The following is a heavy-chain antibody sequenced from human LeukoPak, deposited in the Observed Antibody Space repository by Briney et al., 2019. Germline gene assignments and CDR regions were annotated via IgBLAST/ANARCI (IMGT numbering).Heavy chain of an antibody. CDR2: IYYSGST. D-gene: IGHD3-22*01. J-gene: IGHJ4*02. V-gene: IGHV4-61*08. Sequence: SQTLSLTCAVSGGSISSGGYYWSWIRQPPGKGLEWIGYIYYSGSTNYNPSLKSRVTISVDTSKNQFSLKLSSVTAADTAVYYCARQSYYYDSSGYYVHYFDYWGQGTLVTVSS. CDR1: GGSISSGGYY. CDR3: ARQSYYYDSSGYYVHYFDY.